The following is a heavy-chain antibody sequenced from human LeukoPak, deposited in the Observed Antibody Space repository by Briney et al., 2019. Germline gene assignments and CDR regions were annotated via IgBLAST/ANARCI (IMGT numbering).Heavy chain of an antibody. CDR1: GYSISSGYY. Sequence: PSETLSLTCTVSGYSISSGYYWGWIRQPPGKGLEWIGSIYHSGSTYYNPSLKSRVTISVDTSKNQFSLKLSSVTAADTAVYYCAREGGDEYYYYYMDVWGKGTTVTVSS. CDR3: AREGGDEYYYYYMDV. D-gene: IGHD2-21*01. J-gene: IGHJ6*03. CDR2: IYHSGST. V-gene: IGHV4-38-2*02.